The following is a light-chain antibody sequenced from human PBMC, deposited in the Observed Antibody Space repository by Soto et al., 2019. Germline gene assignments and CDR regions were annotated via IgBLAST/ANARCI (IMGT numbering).Light chain of an antibody. CDR1: QSVSSK. CDR2: GAS. V-gene: IGKV3-15*01. J-gene: IGKJ1*01. Sequence: EIVLTQSPGTLSVSPGERATLSCRASQSVSSKLAWYQQKPGQAPRLLFYGASTGATGIPARFSGSGSETEFTLSISSLQSEDFAVYYCQQYGSPLWTFGQGTKVEIK. CDR3: QQYGSPLWT.